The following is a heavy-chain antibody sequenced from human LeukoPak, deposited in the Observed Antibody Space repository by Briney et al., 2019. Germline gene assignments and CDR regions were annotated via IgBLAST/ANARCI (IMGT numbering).Heavy chain of an antibody. J-gene: IGHJ4*02. CDR1: GYTFTSYD. CDR3: ARKDSSGPHLDY. Sequence: GASVKVSCKASGYTFTSYDINWVRQATGQGLEWMGWMNPNSGNTGYAQKFQGRVTMTRNTSISTAYMELSRLRSEDTAVYYCARKDSSGPHLDYWGQGTLVTVSS. D-gene: IGHD3-22*01. V-gene: IGHV1-8*02. CDR2: MNPNSGNT.